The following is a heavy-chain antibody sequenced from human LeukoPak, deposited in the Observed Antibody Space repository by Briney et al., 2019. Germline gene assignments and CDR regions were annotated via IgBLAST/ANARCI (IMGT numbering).Heavy chain of an antibody. Sequence: GGSLRLSCAASGFTFSSYSMNWVRRAPGKGLEWVSSISSSSSYIYYADSVKGRFTISRDNAKNSLYLQMNSLRAEDTAVYYCARDGTGTTYYYYYMDVWGKGTTVTISS. CDR3: ARDGTGTTYYYYYMDV. V-gene: IGHV3-21*01. CDR1: GFTFSSYS. CDR2: ISSSSSYI. D-gene: IGHD1-1*01. J-gene: IGHJ6*03.